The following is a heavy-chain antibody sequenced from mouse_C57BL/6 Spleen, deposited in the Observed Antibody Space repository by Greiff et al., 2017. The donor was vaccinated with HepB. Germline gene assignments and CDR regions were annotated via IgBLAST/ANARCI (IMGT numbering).Heavy chain of an antibody. CDR3: AREGGYGSSFSYWYFDV. CDR1: GFTFSDYY. CDR2: INYDGSST. J-gene: IGHJ1*03. Sequence: DVMLVESEGGLVQPGSSMKLSCTASGFTFSDYYMAWVRQVPEKGLEWVANINYDGSSTYYLDSLKSRFIISRDNAKNILYLQMSSLKSEDTATYYCAREGGYGSSFSYWYFDVWGTGTTVTVSS. D-gene: IGHD1-1*01. V-gene: IGHV5-16*01.